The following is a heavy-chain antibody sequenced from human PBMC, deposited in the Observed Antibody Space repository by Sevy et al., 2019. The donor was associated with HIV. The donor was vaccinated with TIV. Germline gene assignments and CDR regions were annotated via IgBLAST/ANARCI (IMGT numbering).Heavy chain of an antibody. CDR2: INEAGTEK. J-gene: IGHJ6*01. Sequence: GGSLRLSCAASGFTFSTYWMSWFRQAPGKGLEWVANINEAGTEKFYVDSVKGRFTMSRDNAKNSLYLQMNSLRAEDAAVYYCARDNATVSRRGLRYYYNGTDVWGQGTTVTVSS. D-gene: IGHD2-2*01. CDR3: ARDNATVSRRGLRYYYNGTDV. CDR1: GFTFSTYW. V-gene: IGHV3-7*01.